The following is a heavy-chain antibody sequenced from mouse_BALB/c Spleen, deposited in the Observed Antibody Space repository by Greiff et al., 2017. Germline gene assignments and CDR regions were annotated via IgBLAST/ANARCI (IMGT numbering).Heavy chain of an antibody. D-gene: IGHD1-1*01. CDR3: AREDPYYEGYAMDY. CDR2: IWSGGST. J-gene: IGHJ4*01. Sequence: VHLVESGPGLVQPSQSLSITCTVSGFSLTSYGVHWVRQSPGKGLEWLGVIWSGGSTDYNAAFISRLSISKDNSKSQVFFKMNSLQANDTAIYYCAREDPYYEGYAMDYWGQGTSVTVSS. V-gene: IGHV2-2*02. CDR1: GFSLTSYG.